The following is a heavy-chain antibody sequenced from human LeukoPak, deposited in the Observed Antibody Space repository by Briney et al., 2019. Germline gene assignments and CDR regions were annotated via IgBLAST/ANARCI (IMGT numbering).Heavy chain of an antibody. CDR1: GGSISSSSYY. D-gene: IGHD6-19*01. CDR3: ARNNSGRKHYYYYYYMDV. CDR2: IYYSGST. V-gene: IGHV4-61*05. Sequence: PSETLSLTCAVSGGSISSSSYYWGWIRQPPGKGLEWIGYIYYSGSTNYNPSLKSPATISVDTSKNQFSLKLSSVTAADTAVYYCARNNSGRKHYYYYYYMDVWGKGTTVTISS. J-gene: IGHJ6*03.